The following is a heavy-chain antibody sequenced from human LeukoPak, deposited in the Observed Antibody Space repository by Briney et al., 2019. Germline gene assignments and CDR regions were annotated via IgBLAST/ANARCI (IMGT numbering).Heavy chain of an antibody. Sequence: ASVKVSCKASGYTFTSYDINWVRQATGQGLEWMGWMNPNSGNTGYAQKFQGRVTVTRNTSISTAYMELSSLRSEDTAVYYCARGQLGGYSSSWEFDYWGQGTLVTVSS. CDR3: ARGQLGGYSSSWEFDY. CDR2: MNPNSGNT. D-gene: IGHD6-13*01. CDR1: GYTFTSYD. V-gene: IGHV1-8*01. J-gene: IGHJ4*02.